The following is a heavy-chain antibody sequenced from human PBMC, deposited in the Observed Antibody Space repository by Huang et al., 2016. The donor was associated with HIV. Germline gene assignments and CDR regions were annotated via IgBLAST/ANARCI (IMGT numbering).Heavy chain of an antibody. CDR2: ISNRGST. J-gene: IGHJ4*02. D-gene: IGHD5-18*01. CDR1: GGSMSSHH. Sequence: QVQLQESGPGLVKPSETLSLTCTVSGGSMSSHHWSWIRQPPGKGLEGIGSISNRGSTKYNPSLESRVSISVDTSKSHFSLRLTSVTAADTAVYYCARDPTRELYSYGKVTDYWGQGTLVTVSS. CDR3: ARDPTRELYSYGKVTDY. V-gene: IGHV4-59*11.